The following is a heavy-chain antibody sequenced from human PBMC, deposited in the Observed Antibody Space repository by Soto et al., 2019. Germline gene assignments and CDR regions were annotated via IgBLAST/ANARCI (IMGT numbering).Heavy chain of an antibody. D-gene: IGHD2-15*01. CDR2: IYYSGST. CDR1: GGSISSYY. V-gene: IGHV4-59*01. CDR3: AREGCSGGSCYSGWFDP. Sequence: SETLSLTCTVSGGSISSYYWSWIRQPPGKGLEWIGYIYYSGSTNYNPPLKSRVTISVDTSKNQFSLKLSSVTAADTAVYYCAREGCSGGSCYSGWFDPWGQGTLVTVSS. J-gene: IGHJ5*02.